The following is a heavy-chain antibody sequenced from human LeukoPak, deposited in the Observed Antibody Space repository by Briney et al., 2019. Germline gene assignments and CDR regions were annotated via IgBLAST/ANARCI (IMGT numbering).Heavy chain of an antibody. CDR2: INHSGST. CDR1: GGSFSGYY. V-gene: IGHV4-34*01. Sequence: SETLSLTCAVYGGSFSGYYWSWIRQPPGKGLEWIGEINHSGSTNYNPSLKSRVTISVDTSKNQFSLKLSSVTAADTAVYYCARGIAAAGIAAYDYWGQGTLVTVSS. CDR3: ARGIAAAGIAAYDY. D-gene: IGHD6-13*01. J-gene: IGHJ4*02.